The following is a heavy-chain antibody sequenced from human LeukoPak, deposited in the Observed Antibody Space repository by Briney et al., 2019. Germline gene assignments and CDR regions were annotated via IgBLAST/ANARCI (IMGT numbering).Heavy chain of an antibody. CDR1: GFTFSSYG. CDR2: IWYDGTNK. Sequence: GGSLRLSCAASGFTFSSYGMHWVRQAPGKGLEWVAVIWYDGTNKYYADSVKGRSTIPRDNSKNTLYLQMNSLRAEDTAVYYCAKGRGYYYYNMDVWGKGTTVTVSS. CDR3: AKGRGYYYYNMDV. J-gene: IGHJ6*03. V-gene: IGHV3-33*06.